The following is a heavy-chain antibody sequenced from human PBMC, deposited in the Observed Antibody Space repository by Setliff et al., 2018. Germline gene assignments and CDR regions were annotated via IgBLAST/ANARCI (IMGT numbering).Heavy chain of an antibody. CDR3: ARDRVVVLAGRRGFYFDY. V-gene: IGHV4-61*09. Sequence: PSETLSLTCTVSGDPMSSRRYYWAWIRQPAGKGLEWIGQIYTSWSTNYNPSLKSRVTISLDTSNNQFSLSLSSVTAADTAVYYCARDRVVVLAGRRGFYFDYWGQGTLVTVSS. CDR2: IYTSWST. J-gene: IGHJ4*02. D-gene: IGHD2-15*01. CDR1: GDPMSSRRYY.